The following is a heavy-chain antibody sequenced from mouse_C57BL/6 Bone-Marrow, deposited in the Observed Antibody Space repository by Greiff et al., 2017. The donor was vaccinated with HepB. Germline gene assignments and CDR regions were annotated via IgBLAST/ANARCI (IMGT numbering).Heavy chain of an antibody. CDR2: INPNNGGT. D-gene: IGHD1-1*01. V-gene: IGHV1-22*01. Sequence: VQLKQSGPELVKPGASVKMSCKASGYTFTDYNMHWVKQSHGKSLEWIGYINPNNGGTSYNQKFKGKATLTVNKSSSTAYMELRSLTSEDSAVYYGAPNYYGSSWFAYWGQGTLVTVSA. CDR3: APNYYGSSWFAY. J-gene: IGHJ3*01. CDR1: GYTFTDYN.